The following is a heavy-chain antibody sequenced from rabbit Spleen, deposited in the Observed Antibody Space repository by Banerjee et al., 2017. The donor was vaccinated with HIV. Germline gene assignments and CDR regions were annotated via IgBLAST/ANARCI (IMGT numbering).Heavy chain of an antibody. CDR2: IDTGSSGST. CDR1: GFSFSSDYY. V-gene: IGHV1S45*01. Sequence: QEQLEESGGDLVKPGASLTLTCTASGFSFSSDYYMCWVRQAPGKGLEWIGCIDTGSSGSTYYASRAKGRFTISKTSSTTVTLQMTSLTAADTATYFCARDVPYYTPGYAGYSFNLWGPGTLVTVS. CDR3: ARDVPYYTPGYAGYSFNL. D-gene: IGHD6-1*01. J-gene: IGHJ4*01.